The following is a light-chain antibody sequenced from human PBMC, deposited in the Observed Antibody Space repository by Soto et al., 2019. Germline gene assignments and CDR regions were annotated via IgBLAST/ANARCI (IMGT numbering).Light chain of an antibody. V-gene: IGLV2-14*03. CDR3: SSYSSTNTRLV. CDR2: DVN. J-gene: IGLJ2*01. CDR1: SSDVGGYNY. Sequence: QSALTQPASVSGSPGQSITISCTGTSSDVGGYNYVSWYQHHPDKAPKLMIYDVNNRPSGVSHRFSGSKSSNTASLTISGLQAEDEAAYYCSSYSSTNTRLVFGGGTKLTVL.